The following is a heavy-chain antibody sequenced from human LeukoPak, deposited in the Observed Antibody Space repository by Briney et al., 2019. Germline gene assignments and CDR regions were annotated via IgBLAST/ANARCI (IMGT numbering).Heavy chain of an antibody. CDR2: IKQDGSEK. D-gene: IGHD6-13*01. J-gene: IGHJ4*02. Sequence: PGGSLRLSCAASGFTFSSYWMNWARQAPGKGLEWVANIKQDGSEKYYVDSVKGRFTISRDNAKDSLYLQMNSLRAEDTAVYYCARDSGIAAAGTNYWGQGTLVTVSS. V-gene: IGHV3-7*01. CDR1: GFTFSSYW. CDR3: ARDSGIAAAGTNY.